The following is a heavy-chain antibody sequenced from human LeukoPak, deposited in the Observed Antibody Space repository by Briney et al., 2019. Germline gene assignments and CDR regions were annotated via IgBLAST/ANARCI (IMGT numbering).Heavy chain of an antibody. Sequence: PSETLPLTCAVYGGSFSGYYRSWIRQPPGKGLEWIGEINHRGRTNYNPSLKSRVTMSVDTSKNQFSLKLSSVTAADTAVYYCARGRVVEATFYYSSYMDVWGKGTMVTVSS. V-gene: IGHV4-34*01. J-gene: IGHJ6*03. CDR2: INHRGRT. D-gene: IGHD1-26*01. CDR3: ARGRVVEATFYYSSYMDV. CDR1: GGSFSGYY.